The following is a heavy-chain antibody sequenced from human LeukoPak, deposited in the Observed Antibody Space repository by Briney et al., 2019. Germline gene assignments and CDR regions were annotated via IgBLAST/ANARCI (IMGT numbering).Heavy chain of an antibody. CDR1: DYSISNGYY. Sequence: SETLSLTCAVSDYSISNGYYWGWIRQPPGKGLEWIGSIYYSGSTYYNPSLKSRVTLSVDTSKNQFSLKLSFVTAADTAVYYCARGSAMDYWGQGSLVTVSS. CDR3: ARGSAMDY. V-gene: IGHV4-38-2*01. D-gene: IGHD1-26*01. J-gene: IGHJ4*02. CDR2: IYYSGST.